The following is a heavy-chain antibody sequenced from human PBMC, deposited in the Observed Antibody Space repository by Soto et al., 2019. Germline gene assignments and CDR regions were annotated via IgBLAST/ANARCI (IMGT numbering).Heavy chain of an antibody. CDR2: LYDVDGT. D-gene: IGHD2-8*01. Sequence: GSLSLSCAASGFTVSGKKYLAWVRQAPGKGLEWVSALYDVDGTFYADSVKGRFTTSGDSSRTIVYLQMNSLRAEDTALYYCAKNGLENSTSAIDRWGPGTLVTVSS. J-gene: IGHJ4*02. CDR1: GFTVSGKKY. V-gene: IGHV3-53*01. CDR3: AKNGLENSTSAIDR.